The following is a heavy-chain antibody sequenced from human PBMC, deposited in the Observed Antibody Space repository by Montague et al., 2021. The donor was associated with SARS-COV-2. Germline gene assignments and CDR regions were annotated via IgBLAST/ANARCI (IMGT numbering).Heavy chain of an antibody. D-gene: IGHD6-19*01. CDR1: GFTFSSYW. J-gene: IGHJ3*02. V-gene: IGHV3-7*01. Sequence: SLRLSCAASGFTFSSYWMSWVRQAPGKGLEWVANIKQDGGEKYYVDSVKGRFTISRDKARNSLYLQMNSLRAEDTAVYYCARMYSSGWYENDAFDIWGQGTMVTVSS. CDR2: IKQDGGEK. CDR3: ARMYSSGWYENDAFDI.